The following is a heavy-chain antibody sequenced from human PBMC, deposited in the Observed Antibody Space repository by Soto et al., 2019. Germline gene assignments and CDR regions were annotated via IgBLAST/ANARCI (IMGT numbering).Heavy chain of an antibody. Sequence: EVQLVESGGGLVQPGGSLRLSCAASEFTVSSHYMSWVRQAPGKGLEWVSVIYSGGSTYYADSVKGRFTISRDNSKNTLYLQMNRLRAEDTAVYYCARLGPIAAAGTDYWGQGTLVTVSS. CDR1: EFTVSSHY. J-gene: IGHJ4*02. D-gene: IGHD6-13*01. CDR2: IYSGGST. CDR3: ARLGPIAAAGTDY. V-gene: IGHV3-66*01.